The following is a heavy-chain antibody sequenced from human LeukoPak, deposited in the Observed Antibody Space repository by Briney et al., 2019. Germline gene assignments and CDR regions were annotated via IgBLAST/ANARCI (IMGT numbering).Heavy chain of an antibody. Sequence: GGSLRLSCAASGFTFDDYTMHWVRQAPRKGLEWVSLISWDGGSTYYADSVKGRFTISRDNSKNSLYLQMNSLRTEDTALYYCAKGSGGYCSSTSCYRAYYFDYWGQGTLVTVSS. D-gene: IGHD2-2*01. CDR1: GFTFDDYT. CDR3: AKGSGGYCSSTSCYRAYYFDY. J-gene: IGHJ4*02. V-gene: IGHV3-43*01. CDR2: ISWDGGST.